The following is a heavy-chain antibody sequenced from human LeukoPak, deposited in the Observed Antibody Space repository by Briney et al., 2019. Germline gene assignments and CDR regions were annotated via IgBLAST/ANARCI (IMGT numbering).Heavy chain of an antibody. CDR3: ARRAACCGGDCYSAFDI. CDR2: ISAYNGNT. CDR1: GYTFTSYG. V-gene: IGHV1-18*01. Sequence: ASVKVSCKASGYTFTSYGISWVRQAPGQGLEWMGWISAYNGNTNYAQKLQGRVTMTTDTSTSTAYMELRSLRSDDTAVYYCARRAACCGGDCYSAFDIWGQGTMVTVSS. J-gene: IGHJ3*02. D-gene: IGHD2-21*02.